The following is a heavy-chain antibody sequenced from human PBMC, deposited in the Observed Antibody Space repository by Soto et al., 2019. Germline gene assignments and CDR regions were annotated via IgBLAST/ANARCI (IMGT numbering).Heavy chain of an antibody. CDR3: ARGRGRYSSGWSWFDP. J-gene: IGHJ5*02. Sequence: ASEDPVLTCGVSGGTIRSPDWWTWVRQPPGKGLEWIGEIFQSGSTNYTPSLESRVTISVDKSKNQFSLTLTSVTAADTAVYFCARGRGRYSSGWSWFDPWGQGILVTVSS. D-gene: IGHD6-19*01. CDR2: IFQSGST. V-gene: IGHV4-4*01. CDR1: GGTIRSPDW.